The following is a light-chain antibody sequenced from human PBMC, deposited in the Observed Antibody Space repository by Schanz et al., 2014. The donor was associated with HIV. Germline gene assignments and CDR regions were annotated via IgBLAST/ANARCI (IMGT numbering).Light chain of an antibody. J-gene: IGLJ1*01. CDR1: SSDVGADNS. Sequence: QSALTQPASVSGSPGQSITISCTGTSSDVGADNSVSWYQQHPGRAPRLLVYDVTYRPSGVSNRFSGSKSGNTASLTISGLQAEDEADYYCSSKATGGRAPFVFGGGTKVTVL. V-gene: IGLV2-14*03. CDR2: DVT. CDR3: SSKATGGRAPFV.